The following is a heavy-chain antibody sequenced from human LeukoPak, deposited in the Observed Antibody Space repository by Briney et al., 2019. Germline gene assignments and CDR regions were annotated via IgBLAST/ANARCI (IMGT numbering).Heavy chain of an antibody. Sequence: GGSLRLSCAASGFTVSSNYMSWVRQAPGKGLEWVSVIYSGGSTYYADSVKGRFTISRDNSKNTLYLQMNSLRAEDTAVYYCARDWNYYGSGSLDYWGQGTLVTVSS. CDR1: GFTVSSNY. D-gene: IGHD3-10*01. CDR3: ARDWNYYGSGSLDY. J-gene: IGHJ4*02. CDR2: IYSGGST. V-gene: IGHV3-53*01.